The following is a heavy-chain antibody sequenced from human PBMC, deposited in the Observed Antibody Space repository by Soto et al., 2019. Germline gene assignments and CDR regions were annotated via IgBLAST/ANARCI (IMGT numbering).Heavy chain of an antibody. V-gene: IGHV3-7*01. D-gene: IGHD3-16*01. CDR1: GFPLSGYW. CDR2: IEQDESEK. Sequence: EVQLVESGGGLVQPGGSLRLSCVVSGFPLSGYWISWVRQAPGKRLEWVANIEQDESEKYYVDSVRGRFTISRDNAKSSLFLQMNSLGAEDTAVYYFARLGAPVDRYYGLDFWGQGTTVTVSS. J-gene: IGHJ6*02. CDR3: ARLGAPVDRYYGLDF.